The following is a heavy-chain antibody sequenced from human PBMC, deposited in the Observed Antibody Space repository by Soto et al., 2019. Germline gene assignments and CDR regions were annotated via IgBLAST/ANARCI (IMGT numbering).Heavy chain of an antibody. CDR2: INHSGST. D-gene: IGHD2-2*02. J-gene: IGHJ5*02. CDR1: EGSCVGYG. CDR3: ARRGGVPAAIGPFAP. Sequence: PSQTLSLSXAVDEGSCVGYGCSCIRQPPGKGLEWIGEINHSGSTNYNPSLKSRVTISVDTSKNQFSLKLSSVTAADTAVYYCARRGGVPAAIGPFAPWGQGTLVTVSS. V-gene: IGHV4-34*01.